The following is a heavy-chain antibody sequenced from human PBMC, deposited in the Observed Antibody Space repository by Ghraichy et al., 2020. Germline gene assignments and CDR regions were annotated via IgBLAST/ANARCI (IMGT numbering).Heavy chain of an antibody. CDR2: INAGNGNT. V-gene: IGHV1-3*01. J-gene: IGHJ3*02. Sequence: ASVKVSCKASGYTFTSYAMHWVRQAPGQRLEWMGWINAGNGNTKYSQKFQGRVTITRDTSASTAYMELSSLRSEDTAVYYCARGEYDFWSGPTLRQTDAFDIWGQGTMVTVSS. CDR1: GYTFTSYA. CDR3: ARGEYDFWSGPTLRQTDAFDI. D-gene: IGHD3-3*01.